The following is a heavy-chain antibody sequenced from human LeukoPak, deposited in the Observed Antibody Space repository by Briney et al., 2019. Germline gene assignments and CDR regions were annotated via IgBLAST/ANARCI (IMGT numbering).Heavy chain of an antibody. CDR1: GFTFSSYS. D-gene: IGHD5-12*01. CDR3: AGAYSAYDPFDY. J-gene: IGHJ4*02. Sequence: GGSLRLSCAASGFTFSSYSMNWVRQAPGKGLVWVSRLNADGNSITYADSVRGRFTISRDNAKNTVHLQMNSLRVEDTAIYFCAGAYSAYDPFDYWGQGILVTVSS. CDR2: LNADGNSI. V-gene: IGHV3-74*01.